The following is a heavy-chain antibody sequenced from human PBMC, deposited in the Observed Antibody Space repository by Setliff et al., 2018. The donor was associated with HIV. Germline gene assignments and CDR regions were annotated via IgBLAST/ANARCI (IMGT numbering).Heavy chain of an antibody. D-gene: IGHD4-17*01. CDR3: AIVTTPLYCGMDV. Sequence: SETLSLTCTVYGGFIKNSNYYWGWIRQPPGKGLEWIGNIHYSGSTYYNPSLKSRVTISVDTSKNQFSLRLTSVTAADTAVYYCAIVTTPLYCGMDVWGQGTTVTVSS. V-gene: IGHV4-39*01. CDR1: GGFIKNSNYY. CDR2: IHYSGST. J-gene: IGHJ6*02.